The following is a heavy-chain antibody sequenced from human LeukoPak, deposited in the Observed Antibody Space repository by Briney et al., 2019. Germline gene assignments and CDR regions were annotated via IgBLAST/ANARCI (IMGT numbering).Heavy chain of an antibody. D-gene: IGHD3-10*01. J-gene: IGHJ6*02. Sequence: GGSLRLSCAASGFTSSSYSMNWVRQAPGKGLEWVSYISSSSSTIYYADSVKGRFTISRDNAKNSLYLQMNSLRAEDTAVYYCARLPDTRDGSGSSHLYYYYGMDVWGQGTTVTVSS. V-gene: IGHV3-48*04. CDR1: GFTSSSYS. CDR3: ARLPDTRDGSGSSHLYYYYGMDV. CDR2: ISSSSSTI.